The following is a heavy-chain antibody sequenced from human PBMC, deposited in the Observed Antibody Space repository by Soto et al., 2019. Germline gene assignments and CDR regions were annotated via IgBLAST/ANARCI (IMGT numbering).Heavy chain of an antibody. D-gene: IGHD6-13*01. CDR1: GDTFNSYG. CDR2: IVPMFGTT. Sequence: QVQLVQSGPELKKPGSSVKVSCKAPGDTFNSYGISWVRQAPGQGLEWMGGIVPMFGTTNLALKFEYRVTITADELTTTVYMEIRGLTSEDTAVYYCARDLADVHLWDAFDVWGHGTRVTVSS. J-gene: IGHJ3*01. CDR3: ARDLADVHLWDAFDV. V-gene: IGHV1-69*01.